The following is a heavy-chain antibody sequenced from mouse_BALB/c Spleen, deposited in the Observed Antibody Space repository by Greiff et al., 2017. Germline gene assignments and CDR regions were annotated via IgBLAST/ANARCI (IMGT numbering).Heavy chain of an antibody. CDR3: AREELGYYFDY. CDR2: IYPGDGDT. V-gene: IGHV1-87*01. Sequence: QVQLQQSGAELARPGASVKLSCKASGYTFTSYWMQWVKQRPGQGLEWIGAIYPGDGDTRYTQKFKGKATLTADKSSSTAYMQLSSLASEDSAVYYCAREELGYYFDYWGQGTTLTVSS. J-gene: IGHJ2*01. D-gene: IGHD4-1*01. CDR1: GYTFTSYW.